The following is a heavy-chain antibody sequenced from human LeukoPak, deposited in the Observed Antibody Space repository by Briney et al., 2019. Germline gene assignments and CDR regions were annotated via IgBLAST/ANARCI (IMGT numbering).Heavy chain of an antibody. D-gene: IGHD6-13*01. CDR1: GFTFSSYA. CDR2: ISGSGGST. J-gene: IGHJ5*02. V-gene: IGHV3-23*01. Sequence: GGSLRLSCAASGFTFSSYAMSWVRQAPGKGLEWVSAISGSGGSTYYADSVKGRFTISRDNSKNTLYLQMNSLRAEDTAVYYCVKGKQQLVRNWFDPWGQGTLVTVSS. CDR3: VKGKQQLVRNWFDP.